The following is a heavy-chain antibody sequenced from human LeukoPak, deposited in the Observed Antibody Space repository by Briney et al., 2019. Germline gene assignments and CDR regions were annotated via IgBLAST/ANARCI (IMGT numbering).Heavy chain of an antibody. CDR3: AKRGVVIRGILVIGYHHEAYHYHF. CDR1: GISLSNYA. D-gene: IGHD3-10*01. V-gene: IGHV3-23*01. J-gene: IGHJ4*02. CDR2: ISERGGST. Sequence: GGSLRLSCVVSGISLSNYAMTWVRQAPGKGLEWVSYISERGGSTTYADSVKGRFTISRDTSLNTLYLQMNNLRAEDTAVYFCAKRGVVIRGILVIGYHHEAYHYHFWGQGVLLTVFS.